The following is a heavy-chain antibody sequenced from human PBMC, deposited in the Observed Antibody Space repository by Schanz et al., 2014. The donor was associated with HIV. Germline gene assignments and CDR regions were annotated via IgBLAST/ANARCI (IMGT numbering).Heavy chain of an antibody. CDR2: ISYDGSNE. CDR1: GFTFSRDG. Sequence: QVQLVESGGGVVQPGRSLRLSCAASGFTFSRDGMNWVRQAPGKGLECVAVISYDGSNEYYADSVKGRFTISRDKSKNTLYLQMNSLRPDDTGVYYCAKDQTSFGSSFFDYWGQGTLVTVSS. J-gene: IGHJ4*02. V-gene: IGHV3-30*18. CDR3: AKDQTSFGSSFFDY. D-gene: IGHD6-6*01.